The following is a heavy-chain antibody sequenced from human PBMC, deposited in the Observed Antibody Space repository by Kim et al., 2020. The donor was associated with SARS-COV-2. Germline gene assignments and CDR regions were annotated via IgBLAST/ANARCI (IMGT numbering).Heavy chain of an antibody. J-gene: IGHJ3*02. Sequence: ASVKVSCKASGYTFTGYYMHWVRQAPGQGLEWMGWINPNSGGTNYAQKFQGRVTMTRDTSISTAYMELSRLRSDDTAVYYCARYSRSGYSNVDAFDIWGQGTMVTVSS. CDR3: ARYSRSGYSNVDAFDI. D-gene: IGHD3-3*01. V-gene: IGHV1-2*02. CDR2: INPNSGGT. CDR1: GYTFTGYY.